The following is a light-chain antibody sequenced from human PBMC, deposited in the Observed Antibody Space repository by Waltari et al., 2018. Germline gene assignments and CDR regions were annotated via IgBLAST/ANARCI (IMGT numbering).Light chain of an antibody. CDR2: WAS. J-gene: IGKJ1*01. CDR1: QSFLYSSNNKNH. CDR3: QQYYSLPWT. Sequence: DIVMTQSPDSLAVSLGERATINCKSSQSFLYSSNNKNHLAWYQQKPGQPPKLLVYWASTRESGVPDRFSGSGSGTDFTLTISSLQAEDVAVYYCQQYYSLPWTFGQGTKVEIK. V-gene: IGKV4-1*01.